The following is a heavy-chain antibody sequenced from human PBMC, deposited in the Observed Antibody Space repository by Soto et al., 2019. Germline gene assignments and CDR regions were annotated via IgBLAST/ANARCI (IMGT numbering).Heavy chain of an antibody. CDR1: GFTFSSYG. CDR3: ARGGLEYYYDSSGLRNPFDY. CDR2: IWYDGSNK. V-gene: IGHV3-33*01. Sequence: PGGSLRLSCAASGFTFSSYGRHWFRQAPGKGLEWVAVIWYDGSNKYYADSVKGRFTISRDNSKNTLYLQMNSLRAEDTAVYYCARGGLEYYYDSSGLRNPFDYRGPGTRVTVSS. D-gene: IGHD3-22*01. J-gene: IGHJ4*02.